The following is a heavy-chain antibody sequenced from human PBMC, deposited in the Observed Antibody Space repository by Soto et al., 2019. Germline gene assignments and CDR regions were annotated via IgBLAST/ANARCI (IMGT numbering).Heavy chain of an antibody. V-gene: IGHV4-59*01. CDR2: IYYSGST. D-gene: IGHD3-3*01. CDR3: ARVGLVEWLLHRNPYFDY. CDR1: EGNIGGYG. J-gene: IGHJ4*02. Sequence: PSVTLSLSYTVAEGNIGGYGWSWIRQTQGKGLEWIGYIYYSGSTNYNPSLKSRVTISVDTSKNQFSLKLSSVTAADTAVYYCARVGLVEWLLHRNPYFDYLVQGTPVLV.